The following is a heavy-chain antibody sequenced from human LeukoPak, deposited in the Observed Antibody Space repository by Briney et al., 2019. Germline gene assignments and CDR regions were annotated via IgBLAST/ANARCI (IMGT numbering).Heavy chain of an antibody. D-gene: IGHD3-16*01. CDR3: ARGGGLDV. V-gene: IGHV3-7*03. J-gene: IGHJ6*02. CDR2: INHNGNVN. CDR1: GFTFSSYT. Sequence: GGSLRLSCTASGFTFSSYTMTWARQAPGKGLEWVASINHNGNVNYYVDSVKGRFTISRDNAKNSLYLQMSNLRAEDTAVYFCARGGGLDVWGQGATVTVSS.